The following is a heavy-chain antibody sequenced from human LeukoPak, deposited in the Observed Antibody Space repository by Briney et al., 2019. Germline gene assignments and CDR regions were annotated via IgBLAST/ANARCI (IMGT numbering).Heavy chain of an antibody. V-gene: IGHV1-18*01. D-gene: IGHD1-26*01. CDR1: GYTFTSSG. CDR2: ISAYNGNT. Sequence: ASVKVSCKASGYTFTSSGISWVRQAPGQGLEWMGWISAYNGNTNYAQKLQGRVTMTTDTSTSTAYMELRSLRSDDTAVYYCASDGNSGSYPVYFDYWGQGTLVTVSS. J-gene: IGHJ4*02. CDR3: ASDGNSGSYPVYFDY.